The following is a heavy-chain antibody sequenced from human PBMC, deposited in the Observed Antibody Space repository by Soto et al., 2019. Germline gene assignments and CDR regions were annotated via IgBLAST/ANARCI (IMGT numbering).Heavy chain of an antibody. CDR1: GFTFSNYW. Sequence: EVQLVESGGGLVQPGGSLRLSCATSGFTFSNYWMHWVRQVPGKGLVWVSRINRDGSSTNYADSVKGRFTISRDNAKNTLYLQMNSRRAEDTAVYYCTGGSGVGDYWGQGALVTVSS. CDR3: TGGSGVGDY. CDR2: INRDGSST. J-gene: IGHJ4*02. D-gene: IGHD3-10*01. V-gene: IGHV3-74*01.